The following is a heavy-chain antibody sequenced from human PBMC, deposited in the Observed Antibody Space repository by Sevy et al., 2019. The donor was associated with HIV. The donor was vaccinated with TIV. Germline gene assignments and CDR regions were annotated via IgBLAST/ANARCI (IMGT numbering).Heavy chain of an antibody. V-gene: IGHV3-21*01. CDR2: ISSSGSYI. Sequence: GGSLRLSCAASGFTFSSYSMNWVRQAPGKGLEWVSSISSSGSYIYYADSVKGRFTISRDNAKNSLYLQMNSLRAEDTAVYYCARVGEGCSSTSCYARYYYYYYMDVWGKGTTVTVSS. CDR1: GFTFSSYS. J-gene: IGHJ6*03. D-gene: IGHD2-2*01. CDR3: ARVGEGCSSTSCYARYYYYYYMDV.